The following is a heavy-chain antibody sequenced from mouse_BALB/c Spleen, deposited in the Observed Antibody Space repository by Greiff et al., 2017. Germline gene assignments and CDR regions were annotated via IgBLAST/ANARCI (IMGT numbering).Heavy chain of an antibody. CDR3: ARGLIYYDYDGYFDY. J-gene: IGHJ2*01. CDR1: GFSLTSYG. D-gene: IGHD2-4*01. CDR2: IWAGGST. V-gene: IGHV2-9*02. Sequence: VMLVESGPGLVAPSQSLSITCTVSGFSLTSYGVHWVRQPPGKGLEWLGVIWAGGSTNYNSALMSRLSISKDNSKSQVFLKMNSLQTDDTAMYYVARGLIYYDYDGYFDYWGQGTTLTVSS.